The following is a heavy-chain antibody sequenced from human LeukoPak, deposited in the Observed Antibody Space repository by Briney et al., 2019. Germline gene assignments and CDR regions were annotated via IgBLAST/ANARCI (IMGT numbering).Heavy chain of an antibody. CDR2: ISSSSSYI. J-gene: IGHJ4*02. CDR3: ARREDYYDILTGYYKGVFDY. CDR1: GFTFSSYS. D-gene: IGHD3-9*01. V-gene: IGHV3-21*01. Sequence: PGGSLRLSCAASGFTFSSYSMNWVRQAPGKGLEWVSSISSSSSYIYYADSVKGRFTISRDNAKNSLYLQMNSLRAEDTAVYYCARREDYYDILTGYYKGVFDYWGQGTLVTVSS.